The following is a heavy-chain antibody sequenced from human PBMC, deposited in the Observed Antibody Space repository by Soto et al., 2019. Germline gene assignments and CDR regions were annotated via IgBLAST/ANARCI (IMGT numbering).Heavy chain of an antibody. D-gene: IGHD1-7*01. CDR2: ISYDGSNK. V-gene: IGHV3-30*18. Sequence: QPGGSLRLSCAASGFTFSSYGMHWVRQAPGKGLEWVAVISYDGSNKYYADSVKGRFTISRDNSKNTLYLQMNSLRAEDTAVYYCAKERPGTLSNFDYWGQGTLVTVSS. J-gene: IGHJ4*02. CDR3: AKERPGTLSNFDY. CDR1: GFTFSSYG.